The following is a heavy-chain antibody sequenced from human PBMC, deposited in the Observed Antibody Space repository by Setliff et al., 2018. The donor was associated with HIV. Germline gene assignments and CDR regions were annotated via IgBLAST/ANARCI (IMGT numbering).Heavy chain of an antibody. D-gene: IGHD3-22*01. CDR2: IDHRGGT. V-gene: IGHV4-34*01. CDR3: ARAIDYSDVVYFYYMDV. J-gene: IGHJ6*03. CDR1: GGSFSSFY. Sequence: SETLSLTCAVYGGSFSSFYWTWIRQPPGKGLEWIGEIDHRGGTKYNPSLKSRVTISLDKSENQLSLRLTSVTAADTAVYYCARAIDYSDVVYFYYMDVWGKGITVTVSS.